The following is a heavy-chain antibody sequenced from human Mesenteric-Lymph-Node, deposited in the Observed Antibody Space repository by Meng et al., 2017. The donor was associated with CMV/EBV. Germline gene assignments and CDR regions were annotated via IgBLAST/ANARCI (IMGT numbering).Heavy chain of an antibody. Sequence: GGSVSSDRYYWSWIRQSPGKGLEWIGYVYHSGSTNYNPSLPSLQSRVTISLDTSKNQFSLKLSSVTAADTAVYYCARGHSSSPFYFEYWGKGSLVTVSS. D-gene: IGHD6-6*01. J-gene: IGHJ4*02. CDR2: VYHSGST. CDR3: ARGHSSSPFYFEY. CDR1: GGSVSSDRYY. V-gene: IGHV4-61*01.